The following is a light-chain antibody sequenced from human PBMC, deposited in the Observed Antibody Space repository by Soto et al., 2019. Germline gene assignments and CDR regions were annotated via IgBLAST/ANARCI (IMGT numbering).Light chain of an antibody. CDR1: HSVSSN. CDR3: QQRSNWPPLT. V-gene: IGKV3-11*01. J-gene: IGKJ4*01. Sequence: EIVLTQSPATLSLSPGERATLSCRASHSVSSNLAWYQQKPGQAPRLLIYDASNRATGIPARFSGSGSGTDFTLTISSLEPEDFAVYYCQQRSNWPPLTFGGGTKVEIK. CDR2: DAS.